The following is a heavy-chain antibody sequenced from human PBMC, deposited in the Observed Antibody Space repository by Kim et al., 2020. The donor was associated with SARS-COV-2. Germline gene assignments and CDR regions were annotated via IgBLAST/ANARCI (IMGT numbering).Heavy chain of an antibody. D-gene: IGHD3-22*01. V-gene: IGHV3-49*03. CDR1: GLNFGDYA. J-gene: IGHJ4*02. Sequence: GGSLRLSCTTSGLNFGDYAMSWFRQAPGKGLEWVAFIRSIRYGETTEYAASVKGRFTISRDDSKRIAYLQMNGLKTEDTAVYYCTSGPYYYDSAAYYHDYWGQGTLVTVSS. CDR2: IRSIRYGETT. CDR3: TSGPYYYDSAAYYHDY.